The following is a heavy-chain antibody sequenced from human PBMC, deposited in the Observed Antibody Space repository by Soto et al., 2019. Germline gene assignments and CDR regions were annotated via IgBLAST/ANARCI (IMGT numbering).Heavy chain of an antibody. V-gene: IGHV1-3*05. Sequence: QVQLVQSGAEEKKPGASVKVSCKASGYTFTGYAMHWVRQAPGQRLEWMGWINAGNGNTKYSQKFQGRVTITRDTSASTAYMELSSLRSEDTAVYYCARAVAVAADFDYWFQGTLVTVSS. CDR2: INAGNGNT. D-gene: IGHD6-19*01. J-gene: IGHJ4*02. CDR3: ARAVAVAADFDY. CDR1: GYTFTGYA.